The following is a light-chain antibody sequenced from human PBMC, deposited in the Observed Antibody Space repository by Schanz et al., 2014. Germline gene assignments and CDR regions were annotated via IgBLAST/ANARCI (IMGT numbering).Light chain of an antibody. CDR2: DVS. V-gene: IGLV2-14*01. CDR3: SSYTSSSTL. Sequence: QSVLTQPASVSGSPGQSITMSCTGTSSDVGVYDHVSWYQQHPGKAPKLMIYDVSNRPSGVSNRFSGSKSGNTASLTISGLQAEDEADYYCSSYTSSSTLFGGGTKLTVL. J-gene: IGLJ3*02. CDR1: SSDVGVYDH.